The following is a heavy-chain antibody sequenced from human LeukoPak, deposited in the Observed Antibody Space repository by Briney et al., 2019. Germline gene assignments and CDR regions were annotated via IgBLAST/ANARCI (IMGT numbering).Heavy chain of an antibody. Sequence: PGGSLRLSCAASGFTFSSYWMSWVRQAPGKGLEWVANIKQDGSEKYYVDSVKGRFTISRDNAKNSLYLQMNSLRAEGTAVYYCARRKFHSSSWYNWFDPWGQGTLVTVSS. V-gene: IGHV3-7*01. J-gene: IGHJ5*02. CDR3: ARRKFHSSSWYNWFDP. CDR2: IKQDGSEK. CDR1: GFTFSSYW. D-gene: IGHD6-13*01.